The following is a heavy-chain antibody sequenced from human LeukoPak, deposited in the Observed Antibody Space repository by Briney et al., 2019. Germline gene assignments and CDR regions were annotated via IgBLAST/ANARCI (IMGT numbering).Heavy chain of an antibody. CDR3: AKTGNYYDSSGYYSVYYFDY. J-gene: IGHJ4*02. CDR1: GFTFSSYA. Sequence: SGGSLRLSRAASGFTFSSYAMSWVRQAPGKGLEWVSAISGSGGSTYYADSVKGRFTISRDNSKNTLYLQMNSLRAEDTAVYYCAKTGNYYDSSGYYSVYYFDYWGQGTLVTVSS. CDR2: ISGSGGST. D-gene: IGHD3-22*01. V-gene: IGHV3-23*01.